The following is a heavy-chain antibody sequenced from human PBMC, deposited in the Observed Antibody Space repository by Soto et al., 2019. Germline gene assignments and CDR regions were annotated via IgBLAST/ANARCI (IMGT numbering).Heavy chain of an antibody. CDR3: ARDKEGCTGGSCYDY. D-gene: IGHD2-15*01. V-gene: IGHV4-39*01. J-gene: IGHJ4*02. Sequence: QVQLQESGPGLVKPSETLSLTFTVSGGSISRNNYYWGWIRQPPVKGLEGIGSISYTGTTFYNPSLKSRVTISVDTSKNQFSLNMSSGTASDTAVYYCARDKEGCTGGSCYDYWGQGTLVTVSS. CDR1: GGSISRNNYY. CDR2: ISYTGTT.